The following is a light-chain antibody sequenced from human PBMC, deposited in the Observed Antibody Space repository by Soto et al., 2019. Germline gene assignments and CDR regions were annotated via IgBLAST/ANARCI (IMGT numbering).Light chain of an antibody. Sequence: IVMTQSRATLSVSPGERATLSCRARQCVSNNLGWYQQRPGQTTSNPNYGTTTSATAIPARFSGSRSGTEFTPNIRSMHPKAVAIYYAKHYTNGTRTFGQGTKV. CDR3: KHYTNGTRT. CDR2: GTT. V-gene: IGKV3-15*01. CDR1: QCVSNN. J-gene: IGKJ1*01.